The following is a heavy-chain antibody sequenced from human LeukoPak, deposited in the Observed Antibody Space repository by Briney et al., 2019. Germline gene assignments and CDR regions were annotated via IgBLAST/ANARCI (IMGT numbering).Heavy chain of an antibody. J-gene: IGHJ4*02. D-gene: IGHD5-12*01. CDR2: INPNSGGT. Sequence: SVKVSCKASGYTFTSYGISWVRQAPGQGLEWMGWINPNSGGTNYAQKFQGRVTMTRDTSISTAYMELSRLRSDDTAVYYCARVVVATIYFFDYWGQGTLVTVSS. CDR3: ARVVVATIYFFDY. CDR1: GYTFTSYG. V-gene: IGHV1-2*02.